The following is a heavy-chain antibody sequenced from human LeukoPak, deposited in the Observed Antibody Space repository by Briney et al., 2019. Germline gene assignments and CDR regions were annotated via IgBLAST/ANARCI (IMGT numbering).Heavy chain of an antibody. CDR1: GGSINSVY. V-gene: IGHV4-59*01. Sequence: PSETLSLTCTVSGGSINSVYWRWLRQPPGKGLEWIAYIYYSGTTSYNPSLKSRVNISVDTSKNQFSLKLTSVTAADTAVYYCASQHWGSNYFDYWGQGALVTVSS. CDR2: IYYSGTT. J-gene: IGHJ4*02. CDR3: ASQHWGSNYFDY. D-gene: IGHD7-27*01.